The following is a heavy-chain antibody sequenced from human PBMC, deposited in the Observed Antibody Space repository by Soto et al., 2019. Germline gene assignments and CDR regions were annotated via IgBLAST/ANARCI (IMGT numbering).Heavy chain of an antibody. V-gene: IGHV6-1*01. CDR1: GDSVSSNSAA. Sequence: KQSQTLSLTCAISGDSVSSNSAAWNWIRQSPSRGLEWLGRTYYRSKWYNDYAVSVKSRITINPDTSKNQFSLQLNSVTPEDTALYYCAKDRISGAVPADYYMDVWGKGTTVTVSS. CDR3: AKDRISGAVPADYYMDV. D-gene: IGHD7-27*01. J-gene: IGHJ6*03. CDR2: TYYRSKWYN.